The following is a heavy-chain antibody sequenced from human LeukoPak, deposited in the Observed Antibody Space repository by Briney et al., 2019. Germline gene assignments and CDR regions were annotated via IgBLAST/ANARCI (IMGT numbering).Heavy chain of an antibody. V-gene: IGHV3-30*04. CDR2: ISYDGSNK. CDR3: ARDLSPYYYYGMDV. Sequence: PGRSLRLSCAASGFTFSSYAMHWVRQAPGKGLEWVAVISYDGSNKYYADSVKGRFTISRDSSKNTLYLQMNSLRAEDTAVYYCARDLSPYYYYGMDVWGKGTTVTVSS. J-gene: IGHJ6*04. D-gene: IGHD2/OR15-2a*01. CDR1: GFTFSSYA.